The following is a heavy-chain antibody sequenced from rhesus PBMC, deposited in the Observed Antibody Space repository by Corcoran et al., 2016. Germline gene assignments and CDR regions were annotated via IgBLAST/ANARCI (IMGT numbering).Heavy chain of an antibody. CDR2: SGGMGGAT. J-gene: IGHJ6*01. V-gene: IGHV4-127*01. CDR1: ASSICYGTG. CDR3: ARVTGYTRGWDGAYGLDS. D-gene: IGHD6-31*01. Sequence: QVQLQESGPGLVKPSETLSPTCGVFASSICYGTGWSWIRQPHGTGLAWVGSSGGMGGATNYNPSLKSLVTISKDTTKNQYSLNLTSVTAADTAVYYCARVTGYTRGWDGAYGLDSWGQGVVVIVSS.